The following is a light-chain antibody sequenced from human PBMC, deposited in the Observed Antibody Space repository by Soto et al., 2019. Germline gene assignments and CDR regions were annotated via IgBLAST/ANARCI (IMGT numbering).Light chain of an antibody. CDR3: SSYTSRITWV. Sequence: QSALTQPASVSGSPGQSITISCTGASSDVGGYNHVTWYQQPPGKAPKLIIYDVSSRPSGVSNRFSGSKSGNTASLTISGLQAEDEAEYYCSSYTSRITWVFGGGTQLTVL. J-gene: IGLJ3*02. CDR2: DVS. V-gene: IGLV2-14*01. CDR1: SSDVGGYNH.